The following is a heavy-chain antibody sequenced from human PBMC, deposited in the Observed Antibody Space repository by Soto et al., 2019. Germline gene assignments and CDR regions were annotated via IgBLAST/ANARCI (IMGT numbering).Heavy chain of an antibody. CDR3: SRFIMAGRWFDPKYYHGMDT. D-gene: IGHD3-10*01. V-gene: IGHV1-18*01. CDR1: VYTITNYG. CDR2: ISGYNGNT. J-gene: IGHJ6*02. Sequence: AAVKPSCETSVYTITNYGINWVRQAPGKGLEWMGWISGYNGNTNYAQTVQGRVTMTTDTSTGTVYMELRSLKSDDTAIYYCSRFIMAGRWFDPKYYHGMDTWG.